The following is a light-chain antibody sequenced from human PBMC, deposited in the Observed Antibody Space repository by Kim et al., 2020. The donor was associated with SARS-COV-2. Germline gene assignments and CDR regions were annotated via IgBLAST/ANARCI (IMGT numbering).Light chain of an antibody. V-gene: IGKV3-20*01. CDR1: QSVSSSQ. J-gene: IGKJ4*01. CDR2: GAS. Sequence: PGERAILSCRASQSVSSSQLAWYQQKPGQAPRLFIYGASSRATGIPDRFSGSGSGTDFTLTISTLEPEDFAVYYCQQYGGSPEVSFGGGTKVDIK. CDR3: QQYGGSPEVS.